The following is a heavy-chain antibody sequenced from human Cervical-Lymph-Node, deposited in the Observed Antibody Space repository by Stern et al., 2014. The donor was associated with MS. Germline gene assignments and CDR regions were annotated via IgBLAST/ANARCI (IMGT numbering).Heavy chain of an antibody. J-gene: IGHJ4*02. CDR1: GFKFSIYW. CDR3: ARQTTAWASDV. Sequence: EVQLVESGAELIRPGESLKISCKGSGFKFSIYWIAWVRQMSGKGLEWMGIIYPGGSETRYSPSFQGQATMSVDKFASTAYLQWSSLNASDTAMYFCARQTTAWASDVWGQGTLVTVSS. CDR2: IYPGGSET. V-gene: IGHV5-51*01. D-gene: IGHD1-14*01.